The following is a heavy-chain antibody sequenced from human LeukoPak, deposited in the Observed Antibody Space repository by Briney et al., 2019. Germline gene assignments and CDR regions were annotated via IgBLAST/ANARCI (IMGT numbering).Heavy chain of an antibody. CDR1: GYTFTGYY. V-gene: IGHV1-2*02. CDR2: INPNSGGT. D-gene: IGHD6-6*01. CDR3: ARVMGYSSSSSYFDY. Sequence: GASVKVSCKASGYTFTGYYMHWVRQAPGQGLEWMGWINPNSGGTNYAQKFQGRVTMTRDTSISTAYMELSRLRSDDTAVYYCARVMGYSSSSSYFDYWGQGTLVTVSS. J-gene: IGHJ4*02.